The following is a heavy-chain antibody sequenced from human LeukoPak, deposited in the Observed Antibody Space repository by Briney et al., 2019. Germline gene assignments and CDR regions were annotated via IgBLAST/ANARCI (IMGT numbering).Heavy chain of an antibody. CDR1: GFTFSSYA. Sequence: GGSGRLSCAASGFTFSSYAMSWVRQAPGKGLEWVSSISGSGGNTFYADSVKGRFTISRDNSKNTLYLQMNSLRAEDTAAYHCAKGRNEDGDATLNYWGQGTLVT. J-gene: IGHJ4*02. CDR3: AKGRNEDGDATLNY. V-gene: IGHV3-23*01. CDR2: ISGSGGNT. D-gene: IGHD4-17*01.